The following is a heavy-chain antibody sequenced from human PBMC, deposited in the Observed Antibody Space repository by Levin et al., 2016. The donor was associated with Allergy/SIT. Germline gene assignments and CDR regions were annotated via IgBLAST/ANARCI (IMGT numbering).Heavy chain of an antibody. CDR1: GFTFSSYW. V-gene: IGHV3-74*01. CDR3: GTGTTPGISYGMDV. D-gene: IGHD1-7*01. CDR2: INSDGSST. Sequence: GESLKISCAASGFTFSSYWMHWVRQAPGKGLVWVSRINSDGSSTSYADSVKGRFTISRDNAKNTLYLQMNSLRAEDTAVYYCGTGTTPGISYGMDVWGQGTTVTVSS. J-gene: IGHJ6*02.